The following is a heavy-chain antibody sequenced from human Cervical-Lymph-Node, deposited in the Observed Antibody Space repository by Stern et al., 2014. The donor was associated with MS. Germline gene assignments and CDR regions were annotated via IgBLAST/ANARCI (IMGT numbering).Heavy chain of an antibody. D-gene: IGHD4-17*01. CDR1: GFTFSNYG. V-gene: IGHV3-30*18. CDR2: ISNDGVKK. J-gene: IGHJ4*02. CDR3: AKDMEAYGDYLFDY. Sequence: QVQLGQSGGGVVQPGRSLRLSCAASGFTFSNYGMHWVRQAPGKGLEWVAVISNDGVKKHYADSMKGLFTISRDNSKNPLDLQMDGLRAEDTAIYFCAKDMEAYGDYLFDYWGQGTLVTVSS.